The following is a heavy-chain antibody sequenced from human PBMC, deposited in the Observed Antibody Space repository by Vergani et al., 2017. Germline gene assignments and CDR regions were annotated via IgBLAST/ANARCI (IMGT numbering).Heavy chain of an antibody. CDR1: EFTFSTYS. D-gene: IGHD6-13*01. CDR3: VKDIAASGNYWYFDL. V-gene: IGHV3-21*04. CDR2: ISSGSTYT. J-gene: IGHJ2*01. Sequence: EVQLVESGGGLVKTGGSLRLSCAASEFTFSTYSMNWVRQAPGKGLEWVSSISSGSTYTFYADSVKDRFTISRDNAKSTLYLQMNSLRAEDTALYYCVKDIAASGNYWYFDLWGRGTLVTVSS.